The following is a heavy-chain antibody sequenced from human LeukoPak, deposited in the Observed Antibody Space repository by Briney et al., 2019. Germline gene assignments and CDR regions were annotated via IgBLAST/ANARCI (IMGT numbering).Heavy chain of an antibody. V-gene: IGHV4-38-2*02. CDR2: IYHSRST. J-gene: IGHJ4*02. D-gene: IGHD4-17*01. CDR1: DYSISSGYY. Sequence: KSSETLSLTCTVSDYSISSGYYWGWIRQPPGKGLEWIGSIYHSRSTYYNPSLKSRVTISVDTSKNQFSLKLSSVTAADTAVYYCARGLRYFDYWGQGTLVTVSS. CDR3: ARGLRYFDY.